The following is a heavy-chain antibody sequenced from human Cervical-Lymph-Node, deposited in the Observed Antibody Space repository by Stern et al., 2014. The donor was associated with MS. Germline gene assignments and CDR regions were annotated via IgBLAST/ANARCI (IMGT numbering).Heavy chain of an antibody. D-gene: IGHD2-15*01. Sequence: VHLVESGGGVIQPGRSLRLSCAASGFAFSRHGMHWVRQVPGKGLEWVAVIWFDGTNEKYEDSVKGRFTISRDNSKNSLYLQMNNLRVEDTAIYYCATEKGACSGDHCHVTFDSWGQGTLVTVSS. CDR1: GFAFSRHG. CDR3: ATEKGACSGDHCHVTFDS. V-gene: IGHV3-33*03. CDR2: IWFDGTNE. J-gene: IGHJ4*02.